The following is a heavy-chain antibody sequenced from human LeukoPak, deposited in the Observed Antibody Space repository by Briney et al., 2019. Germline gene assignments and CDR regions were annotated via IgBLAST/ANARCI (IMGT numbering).Heavy chain of an antibody. CDR3: ARAHTEVDLRDTSRYYFDY. J-gene: IGHJ4*02. D-gene: IGHD2-2*01. CDR2: ISINNRTI. Sequence: GGSLRLSCAASGFTFSSYRMNWVRQAPGKGLEWVSYISINNRTIYYADSVKGRFTISRDNAKNSLYLQMNSLRAEDTAVYYCARAHTEVDLRDTSRYYFDYWGQGTLVTVSS. CDR1: GFTFSSYR. V-gene: IGHV3-48*01.